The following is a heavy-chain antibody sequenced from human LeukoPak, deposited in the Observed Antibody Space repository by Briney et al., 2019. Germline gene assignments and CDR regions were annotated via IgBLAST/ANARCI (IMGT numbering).Heavy chain of an antibody. Sequence: PGGSLRLSCASSGFSFRSHGMHWVRQAPGKGLEWVSAISGSGGSTYYADSVKGRFTISRDNSKNTLYLQMNSLRAEDTAVYYCAKDHLFGPFAELLPENIVDYWGQGTLVTVSS. CDR2: ISGSGGST. V-gene: IGHV3-23*01. D-gene: IGHD3-10*01. J-gene: IGHJ4*02. CDR1: GFSFRSHG. CDR3: AKDHLFGPFAELLPENIVDY.